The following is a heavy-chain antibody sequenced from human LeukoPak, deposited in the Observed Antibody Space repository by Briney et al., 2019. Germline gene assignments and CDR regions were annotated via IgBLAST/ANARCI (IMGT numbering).Heavy chain of an antibody. CDR3: AKDIEARRATYYFDY. CDR2: ISWNSSSI. V-gene: IGHV3-9*01. J-gene: IGHJ4*02. CDR1: GFTFDDYA. Sequence: GGSLRPSCAASGFTFDDYAMPWVRQAPGKGLEGVSGISWNSSSIGYADSVKGRFTISRDNAKISQYMQMNSLRAEDTALYYGAKDIEARRATYYFDYWGQGTLVTVSS.